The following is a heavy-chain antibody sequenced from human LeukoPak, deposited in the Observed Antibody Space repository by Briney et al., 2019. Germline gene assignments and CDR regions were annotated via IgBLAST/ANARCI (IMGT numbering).Heavy chain of an antibody. V-gene: IGHV1-2*02. CDR2: INPNSGGT. J-gene: IGHJ3*02. CDR3: ARDREGYYDILTGYYGVGAFDI. Sequence: GASVKVSCKASGYTFTGYYMHWVRQAPGQGPEWMGWINPNSGGTNYAQKFQGRVTMTRDTSISTAYMELSRLRSDDTAVYYCARDREGYYDILTGYYGVGAFDIWGQGTMVTVSS. D-gene: IGHD3-9*01. CDR1: GYTFTGYY.